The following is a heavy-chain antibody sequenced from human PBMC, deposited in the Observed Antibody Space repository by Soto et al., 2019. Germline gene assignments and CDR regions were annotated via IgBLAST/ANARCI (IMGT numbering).Heavy chain of an antibody. CDR3: SRGGFVAGLYNAMDA. CDR2: IIPMFGSP. D-gene: IGHD2-21*01. Sequence: QVQLVQSGAEVKKPGSSVKVSCKASGGTLSTNAISWVRQAPGQGLEWMGAIIPMFGSPKYGQKFQGRVTITADNPTSTIFIEIINLTSADTAVYYCSRGGFVAGLYNAMDAWGQGTAVAVSS. J-gene: IGHJ6*02. V-gene: IGHV1-69*06. CDR1: GGTLSTNA.